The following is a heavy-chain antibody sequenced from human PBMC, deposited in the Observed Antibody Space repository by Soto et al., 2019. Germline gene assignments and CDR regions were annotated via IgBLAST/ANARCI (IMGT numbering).Heavy chain of an antibody. J-gene: IGHJ4*03. CDR3: ARESRGYYYDSSGYYRPCYFDY. CDR1: GYTFTGYY. D-gene: IGHD3-22*01. V-gene: IGHV1-2*04. CDR2: INPNSGGT. Sequence: RASVKVSCKASGYTFTGYYMHWVRQAPGQGLEWMGWINPNSGGTNYAQKFQGWVTVTRDTSISTAYMELSRLRSDDTAVYYCARESRGYYYDSSGYYRPCYFDYWG.